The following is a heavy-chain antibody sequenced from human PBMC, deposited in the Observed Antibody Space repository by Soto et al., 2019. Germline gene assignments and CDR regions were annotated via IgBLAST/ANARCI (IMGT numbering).Heavy chain of an antibody. Sequence: SETLSLTCTVSGGSVSSGSYYWSWIRQQTGKGLEWIGYIYYSGSTNYNPSLKSRVTISVDTSKNQFSLKLSSVTAADTAVFYCSRAPRLYYYDSSGPDYWGQGTLVTVSS. V-gene: IGHV4-61*01. CDR2: IYYSGST. D-gene: IGHD3-22*01. CDR3: SRAPRLYYYDSSGPDY. CDR1: GGSVSSGSYY. J-gene: IGHJ4*02.